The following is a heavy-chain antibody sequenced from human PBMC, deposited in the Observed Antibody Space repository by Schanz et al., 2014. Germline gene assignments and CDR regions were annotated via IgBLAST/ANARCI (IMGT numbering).Heavy chain of an antibody. Sequence: QVQLVQSEAEVKKPGSSMKVSCKASGGTFSTYPINWLRQAPGQGLEWMGRIIPIHGIVNYAQRFQDRVRITADKSTSTAYMELSSLRSDDTAVYYCARGGGPEDVFDIWGQGTILTDSS. J-gene: IGHJ3*02. CDR3: ARGGGPEDVFDI. V-gene: IGHV1-69*02. CDR2: IIPIHGIV. D-gene: IGHD2-15*01. CDR1: GGTFSTYP.